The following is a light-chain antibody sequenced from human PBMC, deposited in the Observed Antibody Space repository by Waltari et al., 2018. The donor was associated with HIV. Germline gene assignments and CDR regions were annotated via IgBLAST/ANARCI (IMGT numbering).Light chain of an antibody. J-gene: IGKJ2*02. CDR1: QNIAIY. Sequence: DIQMTQSPSSLSASIGDKVTLTCRASQNIAIYLKWYQQKPGKAPNLLIHTSSTLHSGVPSRFSGSGSGTEFTLTISSLQPEDVATYFCQQSYSTPRTFGQGTTVE. CDR2: TSS. V-gene: IGKV1-39*01. CDR3: QQSYSTPRT.